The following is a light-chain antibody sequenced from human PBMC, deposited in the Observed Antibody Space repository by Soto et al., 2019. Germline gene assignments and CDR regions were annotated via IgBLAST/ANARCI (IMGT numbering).Light chain of an antibody. Sequence: EIVMTQSPATLSVSPGERATLSCRASQSVNSNLAWYQQKPGQAPRLLIYGASTRATGIPARFSGSGSGTDFTLTISRLEPEDFAVYYCQQYGSSSYTFGQGTKLEIK. CDR3: QQYGSSSYT. CDR1: QSVNSN. J-gene: IGKJ2*01. CDR2: GAS. V-gene: IGKV3-15*01.